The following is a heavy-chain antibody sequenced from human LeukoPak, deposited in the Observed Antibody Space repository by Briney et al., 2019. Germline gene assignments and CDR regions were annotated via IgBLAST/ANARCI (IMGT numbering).Heavy chain of an antibody. J-gene: IGHJ4*02. Sequence: GGSLRLSCAASGFTFSTYAMSWVSQTPEKGLEWVSAISGSGGSTYYADSVKGRFTISRENSKNTLYLEMKSLRAEDTAVYYCARGRCGSNSCPPGNYFDYWGQGTLVTVSS. D-gene: IGHD2-2*01. CDR2: ISGSGGST. CDR1: GFTFSTYA. CDR3: ARGRCGSNSCPPGNYFDY. V-gene: IGHV3-23*01.